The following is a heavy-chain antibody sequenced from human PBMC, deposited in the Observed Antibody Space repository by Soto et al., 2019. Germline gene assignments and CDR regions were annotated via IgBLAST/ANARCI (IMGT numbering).Heavy chain of an antibody. Sequence: SETLSLTCTVSGGSISSYYWSWIRQPPGKGLEWIGYIYYSGSTNYNPSLKSRVTISVDTSKNQFSLKLSSVTAADTAVYYCARDRGVGKFWTYYMDVWGKGTTVTVSS. D-gene: IGHD3-10*01. CDR3: ARDRGVGKFWTYYMDV. V-gene: IGHV4-59*01. J-gene: IGHJ6*03. CDR1: GGSISSYY. CDR2: IYYSGST.